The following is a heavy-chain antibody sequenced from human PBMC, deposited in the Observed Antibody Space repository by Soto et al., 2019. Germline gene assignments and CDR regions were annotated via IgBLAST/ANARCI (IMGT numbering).Heavy chain of an antibody. Sequence: SETLSLTCAVSASSISSAYFWGWIRQPPGKGLEWIATIFHTGGTYYNPSLKSRVTISVDTSNNQFSLRLNSVTAADTALYFCARTWLAGGTPADAFDIWGQGTMVTVSS. CDR2: IFHTGGT. CDR3: ARTWLAGGTPADAFDI. D-gene: IGHD2-15*01. V-gene: IGHV4-38-2*01. J-gene: IGHJ3*02. CDR1: ASSISSAYF.